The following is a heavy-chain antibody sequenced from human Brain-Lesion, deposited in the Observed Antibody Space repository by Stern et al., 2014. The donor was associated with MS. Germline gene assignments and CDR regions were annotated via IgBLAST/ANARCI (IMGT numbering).Heavy chain of an antibody. V-gene: IGHV1-8*01. CDR2: MNPYSGNT. J-gene: IGHJ4*02. D-gene: IGHD2-2*01. Sequence: VQLVQSGAEVKKPGASVKVSCKASGYTFRSYDITWVRQASGHGLEWMGWMNPYSGNTGYAQKFKGRVSMTSDPSISTVYMELTSLTSDDTAVYFCARAVRNQLLSEYWGQGTLVTVSS. CDR1: GYTFRSYD. CDR3: ARAVRNQLLSEY.